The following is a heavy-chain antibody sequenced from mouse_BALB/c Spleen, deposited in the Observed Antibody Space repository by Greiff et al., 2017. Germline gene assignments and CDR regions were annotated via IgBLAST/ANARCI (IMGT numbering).Heavy chain of an antibody. CDR2: INPYNGDT. CDR3: GRSGYYYGSSYCYAMDY. CDR1: GYSFTGYF. D-gene: IGHD1-1*01. V-gene: IGHV1-37*01. J-gene: IGHJ4*01. Sequence: EVQLQESGPELVKPGASVKISCKASGYSFTGYFMNWVKQSHGKSLEWIGRINPYNGDTFYNQKFKGKATLTVDKSSSTAHMELLSLTSEDSAVYYCGRSGYYYGSSYCYAMDYWGQGTSVTVSS.